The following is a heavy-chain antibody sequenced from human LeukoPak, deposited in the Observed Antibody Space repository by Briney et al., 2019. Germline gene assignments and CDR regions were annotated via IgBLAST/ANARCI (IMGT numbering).Heavy chain of an antibody. CDR1: GFTFSNYD. V-gene: IGHV3-13*01. J-gene: IGHJ6*03. D-gene: IGHD3-16*02. CDR3: AKVRDTFGLYYYMDV. Sequence: GGSLRLSCAASGFTFSNYDMHWVRQATGKGLEWVSGIGTAGDIYYPGSVKGRFTISRENAKNSLYLQMNSLRAEDTAVYYCAKVRDTFGLYYYMDVWGQGTTLIVSS. CDR2: IGTAGDI.